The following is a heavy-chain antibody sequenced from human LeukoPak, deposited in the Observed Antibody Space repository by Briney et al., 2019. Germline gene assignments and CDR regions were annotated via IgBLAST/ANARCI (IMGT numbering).Heavy chain of an antibody. CDR3: GRKVTDGPIDD. CDR2: ITANGGGT. J-gene: IGHJ4*02. CDR1: GFTFSNYA. V-gene: IGHV3-23*01. D-gene: IGHD3/OR15-3a*01. Sequence: GGSLRLSCAVSGFTFSNYAMSWVRLPPGEGLEWVSAITANGGGTYYADFVKGRFTISRDNSKNTLYLQMNYLRAEDTAVYYCGRKVTDGPIDDWGQGSLVTVSS.